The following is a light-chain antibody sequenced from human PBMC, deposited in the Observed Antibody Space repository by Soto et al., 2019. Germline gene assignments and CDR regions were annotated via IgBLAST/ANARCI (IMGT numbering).Light chain of an antibody. J-gene: IGLJ1*01. CDR2: GNN. Sequence: QSVLTQPPSVSGAPGQRVTISCTGSSSNIGAGYDVHWYQQLPGTAPKLLIYGNNNRPSGVPDRFSGSKSGTSASLAITGLQAEDEGDYYCQSYDSSLSGYVFGTGTKVTVL. CDR3: QSYDSSLSGYV. V-gene: IGLV1-40*01. CDR1: SSNIGAGYD.